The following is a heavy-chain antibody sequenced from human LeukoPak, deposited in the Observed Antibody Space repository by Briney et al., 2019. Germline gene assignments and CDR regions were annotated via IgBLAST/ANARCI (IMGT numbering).Heavy chain of an antibody. CDR1: GFTFSSYW. CDR3: ARAPPGGYNDY. V-gene: IGHV3-7*01. CDR2: IKQDGSEK. J-gene: IGHJ4*02. D-gene: IGHD5-24*01. Sequence: GGSLRLSCAASGFTFSSYWMSWVRQAPGKGLEWVANIKQDGSEKYYVDSVKGRFTISRDNAKNSLYLQMNSLRAEDTAVYYRARAPPGGYNDYWGQGTLVTVSS.